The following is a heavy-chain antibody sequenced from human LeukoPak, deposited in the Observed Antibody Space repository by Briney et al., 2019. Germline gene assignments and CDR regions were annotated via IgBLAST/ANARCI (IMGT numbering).Heavy chain of an antibody. Sequence: GASVTVSCTASGYTFTGHYMHWVRQAPGQGLEWMGWINPNRGGTNFAQKFQGRVTMTRDTSITTAYMELSRLRSDDTAVYYCARDRREVSYYGSGTFKFGENYFDYWGQGTLLTVSS. CDR1: GYTFTGHY. CDR2: INPNRGGT. J-gene: IGHJ4*02. V-gene: IGHV1-2*02. CDR3: ARDRREVSYYGSGTFKFGENYFDY. D-gene: IGHD3-10*01.